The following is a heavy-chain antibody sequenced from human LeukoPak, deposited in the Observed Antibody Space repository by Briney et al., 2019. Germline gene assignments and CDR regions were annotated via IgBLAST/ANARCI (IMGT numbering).Heavy chain of an antibody. Sequence: PSETLSLTCAVYGGSFSGYYWSWIRQPPGKGLEWIGEINHSGSTNYNPSLKSRVTISVDTSKNQFSLKLSSVTAADTAVYYCARGDRSRITMIVVAKPGCFDYWGQGTLVTVSS. V-gene: IGHV4-34*01. J-gene: IGHJ4*02. CDR3: ARGDRSRITMIVVAKPGCFDY. CDR1: GGSFSGYY. CDR2: INHSGST. D-gene: IGHD3-22*01.